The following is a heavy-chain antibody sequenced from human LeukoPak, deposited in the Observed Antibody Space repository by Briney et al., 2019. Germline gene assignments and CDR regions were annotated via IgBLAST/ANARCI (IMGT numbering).Heavy chain of an antibody. J-gene: IGHJ4*02. CDR3: AITNYYDSSGYYYFNY. V-gene: IGHV3-7*01. D-gene: IGHD3-22*01. CDR1: GFTFSSYW. CDR2: IKQDGSEK. Sequence: GGSLRLSCAASGFTFSSYWMSWVRQAPGKGLEWVANIKQDGSEKYYVDSVKGRFTISRDNAKNSLYLQMNSLRAEDTAVYYCAITNYYDSSGYYYFNYWGQGTLVTVSS.